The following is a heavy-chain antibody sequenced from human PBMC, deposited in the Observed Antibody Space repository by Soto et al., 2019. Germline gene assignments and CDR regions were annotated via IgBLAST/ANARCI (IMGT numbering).Heavy chain of an antibody. V-gene: IGHV2-5*02. Sequence: QITLNESGPTQVKPRQTLTLTCTFSGFSLTTSGVGVGWIRQSPGKAPEWLALIYWDDDKRYSTSLKSRLTITTDTSKNQVVLPMADLDPADTATYYCAHRVLRTVFGLVTTTAIYFDFWGQGTPVAVSS. CDR2: IYWDDDK. CDR1: GFSLTTSGVG. J-gene: IGHJ4*02. CDR3: AHRVLRTVFGLVTTTAIYFDF. D-gene: IGHD3-3*01.